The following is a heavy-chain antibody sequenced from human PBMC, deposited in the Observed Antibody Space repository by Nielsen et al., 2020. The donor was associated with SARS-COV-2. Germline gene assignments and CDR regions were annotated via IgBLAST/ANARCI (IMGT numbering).Heavy chain of an antibody. CDR1: GFTFSSYA. V-gene: IGHV3-30*04. D-gene: IGHD3-22*01. J-gene: IGHJ4*02. CDR2: ISYDGSNK. Sequence: GGSLRLSCAASGFTFSSYAMHWVRQAPGKGLEWVAVISYDGSNKYYADSVKGRFTISRDNSKNTLYPQMNSLRAEDTAVYYCAKEHDSSGYYYWGIDYWGQGTLVTVSS. CDR3: AKEHDSSGYYYWGIDY.